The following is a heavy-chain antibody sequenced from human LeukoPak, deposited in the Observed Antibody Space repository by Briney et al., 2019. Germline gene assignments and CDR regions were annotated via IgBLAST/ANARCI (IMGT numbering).Heavy chain of an antibody. CDR3: ARAYDWFDP. CDR1: GFSISSGGY. J-gene: IGHJ5*02. V-gene: IGHV4-31*11. CDR2: IYYSGST. Sequence: SGTLSLTCAVSGFSISSGGYWSWIRQLPGKGLEWIGYIYYSGSTYYNPSLKSRITISVDTSKNQFSLKLSSVTAADTAVYYCARAYDWFDPWGQGTLVTVSS. D-gene: IGHD3-16*01.